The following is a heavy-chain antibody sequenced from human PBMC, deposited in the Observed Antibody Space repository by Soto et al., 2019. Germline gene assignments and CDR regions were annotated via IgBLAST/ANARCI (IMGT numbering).Heavy chain of an antibody. J-gene: IGHJ4*02. CDR3: AKEEDRYSDY. CDR2: ISYDGSNK. CDR1: GFTFSSYG. Sequence: GGSLRLSCAASGFTFSSYGMHWVRQAPGKGLEWVAVISYDGSNKYYADSVKGRFTISRDNSKNTLYLQMNSLRAEDTAVYYCAKEEDRYSDYWGQGTLVTVSS. V-gene: IGHV3-30*18.